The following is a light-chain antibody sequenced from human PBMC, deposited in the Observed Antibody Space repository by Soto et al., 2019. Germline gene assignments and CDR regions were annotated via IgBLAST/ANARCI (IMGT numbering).Light chain of an antibody. Sequence: EIVMTQSPATLSVSPGERATLSCRASQSVSSNLAWYQQKPGQAPRLLIFGASTRATGIPARFSGSGSGTEFTLIISSLQSEDAVIYYCQQYNASPPLTFGGGTKVEIK. J-gene: IGKJ4*01. CDR3: QQYNASPPLT. CDR2: GAS. CDR1: QSVSSN. V-gene: IGKV3-15*01.